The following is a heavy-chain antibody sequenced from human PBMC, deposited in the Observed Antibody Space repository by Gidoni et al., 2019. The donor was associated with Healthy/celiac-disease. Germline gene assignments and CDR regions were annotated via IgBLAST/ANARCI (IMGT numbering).Heavy chain of an antibody. Sequence: EVQLVQSGAEVKKPGESLKISCKGYGDSFTSYWIGWVRQMPGKGMEWMGIIYPGDSDTRYSPSFQGQVNISADKSISTAYLQWSSLKASDTARYYCARLQSYDFFDYWGQGTLVTVSS. D-gene: IGHD3-3*01. V-gene: IGHV5-51*03. CDR2: IYPGDSDT. J-gene: IGHJ4*02. CDR3: ARLQSYDFFDY. CDR1: GDSFTSYW.